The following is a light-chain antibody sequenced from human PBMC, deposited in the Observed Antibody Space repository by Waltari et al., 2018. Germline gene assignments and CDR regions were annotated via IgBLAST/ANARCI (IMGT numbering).Light chain of an antibody. CDR1: PSINSW. J-gene: IGKJ2*01. CDR2: KAS. Sequence: DIQMPQSPSPLSAFVGDSVTITCRASPSINSWFAWYPQKPGKPPKLLIYKASSVEGGVPSRFGGRGAGTEVTLSISSLQPDDFGIYGGRQYKTHLYTFGQGTKLEIK. CDR3: RQYKTHLYT. V-gene: IGKV1-5*03.